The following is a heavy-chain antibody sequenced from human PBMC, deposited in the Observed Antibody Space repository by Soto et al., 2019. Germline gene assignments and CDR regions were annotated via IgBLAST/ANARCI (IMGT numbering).Heavy chain of an antibody. CDR2: ITPNTGGT. Sequence: QVQLVQSAPEVKQPGASVKVSCKASGYIFTGFHIHWVRQAPGHGLEWVGWITPNTGGTNYAQKFQGRVTMTRDTSISTAYLEMTSLKFDDTAVYYCARGRSLRWDWFDPWGRGTLVTVSS. CDR3: ARGRSLRWDWFDP. J-gene: IGHJ5*02. CDR1: GYIFTGFH. D-gene: IGHD2-21*01. V-gene: IGHV1-2*02.